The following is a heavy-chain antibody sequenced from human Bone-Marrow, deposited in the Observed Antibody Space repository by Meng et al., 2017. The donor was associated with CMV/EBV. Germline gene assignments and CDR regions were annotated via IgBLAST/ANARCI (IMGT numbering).Heavy chain of an antibody. D-gene: IGHD3-10*01. CDR2: INEDGSIT. V-gene: IGHV3-74*01. CDR1: GFTVSSNY. CDR3: TRDTYGPDDS. Sequence: GESLKISCAASGFTVSSNYMSWVRQAPGKGLEWVSGINEDGSITNYADSVKGRFTISRDNAKNTLYLQMNSLRVEDTAVYYCTRDTYGPDDSWGQGSLVTVSS. J-gene: IGHJ4*02.